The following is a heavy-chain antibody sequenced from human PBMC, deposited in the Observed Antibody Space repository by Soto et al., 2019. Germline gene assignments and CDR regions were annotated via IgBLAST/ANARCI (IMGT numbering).Heavy chain of an antibody. CDR2: IIPIFGTA. V-gene: IGHV1-69*06. CDR3: ARDSVEMATITTGFDY. Sequence: GASVKVSCKASGGTFSSYAISWVRQAPGQGLEWMGGIIPIFGTANYAQKFQGRVTITADKSTSTAYMELSSLRPEDTAVYYCARDSVEMATITTGFDYWGQGTLVTVSS. J-gene: IGHJ4*02. CDR1: GGTFSSYA. D-gene: IGHD5-12*01.